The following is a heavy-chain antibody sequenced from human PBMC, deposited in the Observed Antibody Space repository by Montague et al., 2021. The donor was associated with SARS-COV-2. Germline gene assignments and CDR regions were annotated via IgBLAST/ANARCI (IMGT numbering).Heavy chain of an antibody. J-gene: IGHJ1*01. D-gene: IGHD6-13*01. CDR1: GFAFNSYG. V-gene: IGHV3-21*06. CDR2: ISGSGAAT. Sequence: SLRLSCAASGFAFNSYGMIWIRQAPGKGLEWVSAISGSGAATHYIDSVRGRFTISRDNADSSLYLQMDNLKPEDTGTYYCARDRGRSWGDWGQSTLVTVSS. CDR3: ARDRGRSWGD.